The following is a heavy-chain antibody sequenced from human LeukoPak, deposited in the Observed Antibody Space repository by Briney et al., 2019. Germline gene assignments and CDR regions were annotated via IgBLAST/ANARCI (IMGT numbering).Heavy chain of an antibody. D-gene: IGHD3-9*01. V-gene: IGHV1-69*13. Sequence: SVKVSCKASGGTFSSYAISWVRQAPGQGLEWMGGIIPIFGTANYAQKFQGRVTITADESTSTAYMELSSLRSEDTAVYYCATATGYFGLLLPLDYWGQGTLVTVSS. J-gene: IGHJ4*02. CDR3: ATATGYFGLLLPLDY. CDR2: IIPIFGTA. CDR1: GGTFSSYA.